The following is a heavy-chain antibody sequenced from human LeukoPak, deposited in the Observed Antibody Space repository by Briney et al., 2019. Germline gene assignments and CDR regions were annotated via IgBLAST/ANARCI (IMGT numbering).Heavy chain of an antibody. CDR2: ISYDGSNN. D-gene: IGHD1-26*01. J-gene: IGHJ4*02. Sequence: PGGSLRLSCAASGFTFSSFGMHWVRQAPGKGLEWVALISYDGSNNYYADSVKGRFTISRDNSKNTLYLQMNSLRAEDTAVYYCAKRAVATNYLDYWGQGTLVTVSS. V-gene: IGHV3-30*18. CDR3: AKRAVATNYLDY. CDR1: GFTFSSFG.